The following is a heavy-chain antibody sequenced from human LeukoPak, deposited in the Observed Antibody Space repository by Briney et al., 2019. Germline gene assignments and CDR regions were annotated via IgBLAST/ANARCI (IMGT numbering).Heavy chain of an antibody. J-gene: IGHJ4*02. D-gene: IGHD3-22*01. CDR3: ATTDMGYYYDSSGYYYFDY. Sequence: ASVTVSCKVSGYTLTELSMHWVRQAPGKGVDWVGGFDSEDGETIYAQKFQGRVTMTEDTSTDTAYMELSSLGSEDTDVYYCATTDMGYYYDSSGYYYFDYWGQGTLVTVSS. CDR1: GYTLTELS. CDR2: FDSEDGET. V-gene: IGHV1-24*01.